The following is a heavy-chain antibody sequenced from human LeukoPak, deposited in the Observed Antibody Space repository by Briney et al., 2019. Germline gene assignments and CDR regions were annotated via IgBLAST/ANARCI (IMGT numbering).Heavy chain of an antibody. D-gene: IGHD2-15*01. CDR1: GFTFSSYA. CDR2: ISYDGSNK. J-gene: IGHJ4*02. CDR3: ARDHLGGRWWGYFDY. Sequence: GGSLRLSCAASGFTFSSYAMHWVRQAPGKGLEWVAVISYDGSNKYCADSVKGRFTISRDNSKNTLYLQMNSLRAEDTAVYYCARDHLGGRWWGYFDYWGQGTLVTVSS. V-gene: IGHV3-30*04.